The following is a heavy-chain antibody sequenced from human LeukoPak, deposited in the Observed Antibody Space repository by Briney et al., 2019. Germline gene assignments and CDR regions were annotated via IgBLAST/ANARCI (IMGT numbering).Heavy chain of an antibody. CDR3: ALWGGAGLDR. CDR1: GYTFTDYS. D-gene: IGHD3-16*01. CDR2: INPKRGAT. V-gene: IGHV1-2*02. Sequence: ASVKVSCKASGYTFTDYSLYWVRQAPAQGLEWVGCINPKRGATNFAQNFQGRLTMTRDTSINTAYMELSWLRFDDTAVYYGALWGGAGLDRWGQGTRVTVSS. J-gene: IGHJ1*01.